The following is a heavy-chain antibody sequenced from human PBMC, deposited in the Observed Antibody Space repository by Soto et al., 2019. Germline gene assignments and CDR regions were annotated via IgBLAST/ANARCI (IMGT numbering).Heavy chain of an antibody. CDR3: ATALGCRSTSCNLDY. CDR1: GGTFGSYA. V-gene: IGHV1-69*01. Sequence: QVQLVQSGAEVKKPRSSVKVSCKASGGTFGSYAFSWVRQAPGHGLEWMGGIIPVSGAAHYAQKFQVRVTITADESTSTAYMELSRLSSQDTAVYYCATALGCRSTSCNLDYWGQGTRVIVSS. D-gene: IGHD2-2*01. CDR2: IIPVSGAA. J-gene: IGHJ4*02.